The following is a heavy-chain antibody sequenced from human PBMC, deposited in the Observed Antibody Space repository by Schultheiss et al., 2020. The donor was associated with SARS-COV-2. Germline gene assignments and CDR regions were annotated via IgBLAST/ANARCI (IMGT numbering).Heavy chain of an antibody. V-gene: IGHV3-7*03. CDR3: ARYGVTAADRFGMDV. CDR2: INQDGREM. J-gene: IGHJ6*02. CDR1: VFTFSTYW. Sequence: GGSLRLSCAGSVFTFSTYWMTWVRQAPGKGLEWVANINQDGREMYYVDSVKGRFTISRDNAKNSLYLQMNSLRAEDTAVYYCARYGVTAADRFGMDVWGQGTTVTVSS. D-gene: IGHD6-13*01.